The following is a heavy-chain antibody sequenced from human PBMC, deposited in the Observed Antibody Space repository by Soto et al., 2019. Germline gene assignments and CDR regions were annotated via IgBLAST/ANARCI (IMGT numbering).Heavy chain of an antibody. Sequence: ASETLSLTCTVSGASISGYYWSWIRKSAGKGLEWIGRIYATGTTDYNPSLKSRVMMSVDTSKKQFSLRLRSVTAADTAVYYCVRDGTKTLRDWFDPWGQGISVTVSS. CDR1: GASISGYY. V-gene: IGHV4-4*07. J-gene: IGHJ5*02. CDR3: VRDGTKTLRDWFDP. CDR2: IYATGTT. D-gene: IGHD1-1*01.